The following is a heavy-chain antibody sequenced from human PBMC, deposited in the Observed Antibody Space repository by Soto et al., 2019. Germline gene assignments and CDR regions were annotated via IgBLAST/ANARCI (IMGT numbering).Heavy chain of an antibody. D-gene: IGHD2-15*01. V-gene: IGHV3-23*01. CDR2: IGGNSGST. CDR1: GFIFNNYA. Sequence: SLRLSCAASGFIFNNYAMSWVRQAPGKGLEWVSSIGGNSGSTYYADSVKGRFTISRDNSKNTLYLEMNSLRAEDTAVYYCAKVIVVIAAAGDYFDYWGQGTLVTVSS. CDR3: AKVIVVIAAAGDYFDY. J-gene: IGHJ4*02.